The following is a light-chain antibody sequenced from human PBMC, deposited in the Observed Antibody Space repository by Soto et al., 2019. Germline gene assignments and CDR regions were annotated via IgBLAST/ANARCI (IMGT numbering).Light chain of an antibody. V-gene: IGKV1-9*01. J-gene: IGKJ4*01. Sequence: DIQLTQSPSFLSASVGDRVTITCRASQGISSYLAWSQQNPGKVPKLLIYAASTLQSGVPSRFSGSVSETEFTLTISRLQPEDFASYYCQQLNSYPPLTFGGGPKVEIK. CDR2: AAS. CDR3: QQLNSYPPLT. CDR1: QGISSY.